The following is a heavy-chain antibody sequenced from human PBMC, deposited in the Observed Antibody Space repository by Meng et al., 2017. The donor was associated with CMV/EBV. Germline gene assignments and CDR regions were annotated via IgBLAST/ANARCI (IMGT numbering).Heavy chain of an antibody. J-gene: IGHJ5*02. CDR3: ASYCSSPSCFGLDWFDP. D-gene: IGHD2-2*01. Sequence: SETLSLTCIVSGGSISTTSFYWGWVRQPPGKGLEWIESIYYSGSTYYNPSLKSRVTISVDTSKNQFSLKVRSVTAADTAVYYCASYCSSPSCFGLDWFDPWGQGTLVTVSS. CDR2: IYYSGST. CDR1: GGSISTTSFY. V-gene: IGHV4-39*01.